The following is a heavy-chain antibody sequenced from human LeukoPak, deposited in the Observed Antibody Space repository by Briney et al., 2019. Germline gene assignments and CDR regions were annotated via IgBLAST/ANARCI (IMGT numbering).Heavy chain of an antibody. Sequence: PSETLSLTCAVYGGSFSGYYWSWIRQPPGKGLEWIGEIKHSGSTNYNPSLKSRVTISVDTSKNQFSLKLSSVTAADTAVYYCARGDGGYLRANDYWGQGTLVTVSS. V-gene: IGHV4-34*01. CDR2: IKHSGST. J-gene: IGHJ4*02. CDR1: GGSFSGYY. D-gene: IGHD5-12*01. CDR3: ARGDGGYLRANDY.